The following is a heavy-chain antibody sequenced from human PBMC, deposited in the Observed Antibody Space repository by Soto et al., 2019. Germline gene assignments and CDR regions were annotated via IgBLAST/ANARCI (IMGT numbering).Heavy chain of an antibody. CDR1: GDSVSSNSAA. V-gene: IGHV6-1*01. CDR3: SGTTSLHWYYMHA. Sequence: SQTLSLTCAISGDSVSSNSAAWNCIRQCPSRGLEWLGRTYYRSRWYNDYAVSVKSRITVNPDTSKNQFSLHLNSVTPEDTAVYYGSGTTSLHWYYMHALHNAPPVTVPS. D-gene: IGHD1-1*01. J-gene: IGHJ6*03. CDR2: TYYRSRWYN.